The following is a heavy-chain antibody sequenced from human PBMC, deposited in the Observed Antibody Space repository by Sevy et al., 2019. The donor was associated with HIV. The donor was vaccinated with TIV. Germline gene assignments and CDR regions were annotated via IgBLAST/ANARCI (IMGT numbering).Heavy chain of an antibody. J-gene: IGHJ5*02. CDR3: AREAYYYDSREENWFDP. D-gene: IGHD3-22*01. CDR1: GFTFSVYT. CDR2: ISRTTTT. Sequence: GGSRRLSCKVSGFTFSVYTMHWVRQAPGKGLEWVSSISRTTTTYYADSVRGRFTISRDNAKNSLYLEMNSLRDDETAVYYCAREAYYYDSREENWFDPWGQGTLVTVSS. V-gene: IGHV3-48*02.